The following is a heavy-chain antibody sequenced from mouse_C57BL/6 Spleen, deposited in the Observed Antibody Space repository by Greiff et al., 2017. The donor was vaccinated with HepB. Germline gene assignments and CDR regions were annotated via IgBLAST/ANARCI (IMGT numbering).Heavy chain of an antibody. CDR2: IYPGDGDT. CDR3: ARPYYSNLYAMDY. D-gene: IGHD2-5*01. V-gene: IGHV1-82*01. Sequence: QVQLKESGPELVKPGASVKISCKASGYAFSSSWMNWVKQRPGKGLEWIGRIYPGDGDTNYNGKFKGKATLTADKSSSTAYMQLSSLTSEDSAVYFCARPYYSNLYAMDYGGQGTSVTVSS. J-gene: IGHJ4*01. CDR1: GYAFSSSW.